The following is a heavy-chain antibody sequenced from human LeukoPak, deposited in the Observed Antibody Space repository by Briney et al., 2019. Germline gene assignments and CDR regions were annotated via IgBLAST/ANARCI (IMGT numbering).Heavy chain of an antibody. CDR3: ARDKGGNSDS. Sequence: GGSLRLSCVASGFTFSTYTMNWVRQAPGKGLEWVSSITSSSNYIFYADSVKGRFTISRDNAKNSLYLQMNSLRAEDTAVYYCARDKGGNSDSWGQGTQVTVPS. CDR2: ITSSSNYI. D-gene: IGHD4-23*01. J-gene: IGHJ4*02. CDR1: GFTFSTYT. V-gene: IGHV3-21*01.